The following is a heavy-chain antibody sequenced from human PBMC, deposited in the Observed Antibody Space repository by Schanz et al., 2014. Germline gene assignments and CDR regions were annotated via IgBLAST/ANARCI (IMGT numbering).Heavy chain of an antibody. J-gene: IGHJ3*02. CDR1: GGTFSTYP. Sequence: QVQLVQSGAEVKKPGASVKVSCKASGGTFSTYPINWLRQAPGQGLEWMGIINLSGGSTNNAQKFQDRLTITRDASTSTVYMELSSLRSEDTAVYYCARGGGPEDVFDIWGQGTILTVSS. D-gene: IGHD5-12*01. CDR2: INLSGGST. V-gene: IGHV1-46*01. CDR3: ARGGGPEDVFDI.